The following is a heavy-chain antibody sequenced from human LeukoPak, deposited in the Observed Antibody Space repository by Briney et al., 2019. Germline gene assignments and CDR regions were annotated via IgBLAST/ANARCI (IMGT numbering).Heavy chain of an antibody. CDR1: GGSFSGYY. CDR2: INHSGTT. J-gene: IGHJ4*02. Sequence: SETLSLTCAVYGGSFSGYYWSWIRQPPGKGLEWIGEINHSGTTNYKPSLKSRVTISRDASKNQFSLKLTSVTAADTAIYYCARGPAGRSIPIWGQGTLVTVSS. CDR3: ARGPAGRSIPI. V-gene: IGHV4-34*01. D-gene: IGHD2-21*01.